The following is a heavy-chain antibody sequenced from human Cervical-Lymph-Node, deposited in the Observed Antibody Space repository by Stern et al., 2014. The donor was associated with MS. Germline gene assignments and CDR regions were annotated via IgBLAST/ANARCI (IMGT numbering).Heavy chain of an antibody. CDR2: INPKSGVT. CDR1: GYTFTAYN. J-gene: IGHJ4*02. CDR3: ATRRGCSGGSCSSRSLDY. D-gene: IGHD2-15*01. Sequence: QLVQSGADVKKPGASVKVSCKASGYTFTAYNMHWLRQAPGQALEWMGRINPKSGVTNYAQKFQDRVTMTRDTSISTVYMELSRLRSNDTAMYYCATRRGCSGGSCSSRSLDYWGQGTLVTVSS. V-gene: IGHV1-2*06.